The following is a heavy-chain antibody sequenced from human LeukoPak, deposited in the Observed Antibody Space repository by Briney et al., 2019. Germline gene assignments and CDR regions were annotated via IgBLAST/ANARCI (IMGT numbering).Heavy chain of an antibody. CDR2: ISAYNGNT. J-gene: IGHJ6*02. CDR3: ARMKTMVYYGMDV. CDR1: GYTFTAYY. V-gene: IGHV1-18*04. D-gene: IGHD4/OR15-4a*01. Sequence: APVKVSCKASGYTFTAYYIHWVRQAPGQGLEWMGWISAYNGNTNYAQKLQGRVTMTTDTSTSTAYMELRSLRSDDTAVYYCARMKTMVYYGMDVWGQGTTVTVSS.